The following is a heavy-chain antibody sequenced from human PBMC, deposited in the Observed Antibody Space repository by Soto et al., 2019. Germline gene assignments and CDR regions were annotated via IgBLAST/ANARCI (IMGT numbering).Heavy chain of an antibody. D-gene: IGHD6-19*01. Sequence: GGSLRLSCAASGFTFSSYGMHWVRQAPGKGLEWVAVIWYDGSNKYYADSVKGRFTISRDNSKNTLYLQMNSLRAEDTAVYYCARDLQRIAVAGVYYYGMDVWGQGTTVTVSS. J-gene: IGHJ6*02. CDR1: GFTFSSYG. V-gene: IGHV3-33*01. CDR3: ARDLQRIAVAGVYYYGMDV. CDR2: IWYDGSNK.